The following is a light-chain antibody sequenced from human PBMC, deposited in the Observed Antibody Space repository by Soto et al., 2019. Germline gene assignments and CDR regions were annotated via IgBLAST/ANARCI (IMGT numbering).Light chain of an antibody. CDR3: QQYNTFLT. J-gene: IGKJ4*01. CDR2: EAS. CDR1: HSIFKW. Sequence: IQMTQSPTTLSASVGGRVTITCRASHSIFKWLAWYQQKPGKAPNLVIYEASTLQSGVPSRFSGSGSGTEFTLTISSLQPDDSATYYCQQYNTFLTFGGGTKVDIK. V-gene: IGKV1-5*03.